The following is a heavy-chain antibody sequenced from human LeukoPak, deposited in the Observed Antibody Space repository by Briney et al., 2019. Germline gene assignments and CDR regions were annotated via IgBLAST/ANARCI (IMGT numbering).Heavy chain of an antibody. CDR3: TRVAARLFYYYYYMDV. CDR2: INWNGGST. J-gene: IGHJ6*03. D-gene: IGHD6-6*01. V-gene: IGHV3-20*04. Sequence: GGSLRLSCAASGFTFDDYGMSWVRQAPGKGLEWVSGINWNGGSTGYADSVKGRFTISRDNAKNSLYLQMNSLRAEDTALYYCTRVAARLFYYYYYMDVWGKGTTVTVSS. CDR1: GFTFDDYG.